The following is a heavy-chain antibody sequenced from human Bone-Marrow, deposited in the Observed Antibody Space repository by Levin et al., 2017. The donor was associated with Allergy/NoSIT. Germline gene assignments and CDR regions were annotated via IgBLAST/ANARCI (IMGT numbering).Heavy chain of an antibody. D-gene: IGHD6-19*01. CDR2: ISGSDGST. J-gene: IGHJ3*02. V-gene: IGHV3-23*01. CDR1: GFTFSTYA. Sequence: PGGSLRLSCAASGFTFSTYAMNWVRQAPGKGLEWVSGISGSDGSTYYADSVKGRFTISRDDSRNTLYLQMNSLRVEDTAVYYCAKGGWTDTVIFCACDSWGQGTMVTVSS. CDR3: AKGGWTDTVIFCACDS.